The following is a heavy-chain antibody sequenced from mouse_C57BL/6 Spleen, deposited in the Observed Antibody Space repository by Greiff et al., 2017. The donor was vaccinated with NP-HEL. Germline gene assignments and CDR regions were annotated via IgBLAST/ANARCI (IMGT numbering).Heavy chain of an antibody. Sequence: EVQLQQSGPELVKPGASVKISCKASGYSFTDYNMNWVKQSTGKSLEWIGVINPNYGTTSYNQKFKGKATLTVDQSSSTAYMKLNSLTSEDSAVYSCARTDSSGYGDMDYWGQGTSVTVSS. CDR1: GYSFTDYN. V-gene: IGHV1-39*01. CDR3: ARTDSSGYGDMDY. CDR2: INPNYGTT. J-gene: IGHJ4*01. D-gene: IGHD3-2*01.